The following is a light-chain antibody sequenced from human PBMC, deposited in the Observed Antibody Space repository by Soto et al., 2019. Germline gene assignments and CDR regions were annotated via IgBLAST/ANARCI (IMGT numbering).Light chain of an antibody. Sequence: QSALTQPASVSGSPGQSITISCTGTSSDVGGYDYVSWYQHHPGKAPKLMIYDVSNRPSGVPSRFSGSKSDNTASLTIYGLQAEDEADYYCSSYTKNSPYVFGTGTKLTVL. CDR3: SSYTKNSPYV. J-gene: IGLJ1*01. CDR1: SSDVGGYDY. V-gene: IGLV2-14*01. CDR2: DVS.